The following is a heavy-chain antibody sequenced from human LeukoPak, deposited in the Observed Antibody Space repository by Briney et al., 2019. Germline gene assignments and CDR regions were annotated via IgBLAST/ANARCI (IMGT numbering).Heavy chain of an antibody. CDR3: ARASFTGTGWFDP. J-gene: IGHJ5*02. Sequence: SETLSLTCAVSGGSISSGGYSWSWIRQPPGKGLEWIGYIYHSGSTYYNPSLKSRVTISVDRSKNQFSLKLSSVTAADTAVYYCARASFTGTGWFDPWGQGTLVTVSS. V-gene: IGHV4-30-2*01. CDR1: GGSISSGGYS. CDR2: IYHSGST. D-gene: IGHD1-1*01.